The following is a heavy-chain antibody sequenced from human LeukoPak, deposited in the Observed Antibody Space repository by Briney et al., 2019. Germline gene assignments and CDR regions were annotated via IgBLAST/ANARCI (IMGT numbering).Heavy chain of an antibody. Sequence: GGSLRLSCAASRFTFSSYGMSWVRQAPGKGLEWVSGISSSGGSTYYADSVKGRFTISRDNSRNTLYLQMNSLRAEDTAVYYCAKAAGSSFYVNDYWGQGTLVTVSS. D-gene: IGHD6-6*01. V-gene: IGHV3-23*01. CDR2: ISSSGGST. CDR3: AKAAGSSFYVNDY. J-gene: IGHJ4*02. CDR1: RFTFSSYG.